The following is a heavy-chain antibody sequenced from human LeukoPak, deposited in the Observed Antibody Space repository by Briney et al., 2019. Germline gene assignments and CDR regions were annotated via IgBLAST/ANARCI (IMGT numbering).Heavy chain of an antibody. D-gene: IGHD2-21*01. CDR1: GFTFSNYA. Sequence: GGSLRLSWAAAGFTFSNYAMSWVRQAAGKGREWVSSLSDNGGSPYYADSVKGRFTIARDNSKNTLYLHMNSLRVEDTAVYYCAKDPEPYSSRWFDSWGQGTLVTVSS. CDR2: LSDNGGSP. V-gene: IGHV3-23*01. J-gene: IGHJ5*01. CDR3: AKDPEPYSSRWFDS.